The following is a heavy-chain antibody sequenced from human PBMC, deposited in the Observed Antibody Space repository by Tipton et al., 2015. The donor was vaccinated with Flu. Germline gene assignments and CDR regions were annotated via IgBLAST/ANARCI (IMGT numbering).Heavy chain of an antibody. D-gene: IGHD6-13*01. CDR1: GGSISSCY. J-gene: IGHJ6*02. CDR2: IYTSGST. Sequence: LRLSCTVSGGSISSCYWSWIRQPAGKGLEWIGRIYTSGSTNYNPSLKSRVTMSVDTSKNQFSLKLSSVTAADTAVYYCARYSSSWSHYGMDVWGQGTTVTVSS. V-gene: IGHV4-4*07. CDR3: ARYSSSWSHYGMDV.